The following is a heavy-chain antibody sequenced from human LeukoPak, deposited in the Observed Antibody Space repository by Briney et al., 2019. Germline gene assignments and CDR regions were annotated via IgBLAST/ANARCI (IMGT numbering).Heavy chain of an antibody. Sequence: SETLSLTCAVYGGSFSGYYWSWLRQPPGKGLEWIGEINHSGSTNYNPSLKSRVTISVDTSKNQFSLKLSSVTAADAAVYYCARTYYYDSSGYYSDYWGQGTLVTVSS. J-gene: IGHJ4*02. CDR2: INHSGST. CDR1: GGSFSGYY. D-gene: IGHD3-22*01. CDR3: ARTYYYDSSGYYSDY. V-gene: IGHV4-34*01.